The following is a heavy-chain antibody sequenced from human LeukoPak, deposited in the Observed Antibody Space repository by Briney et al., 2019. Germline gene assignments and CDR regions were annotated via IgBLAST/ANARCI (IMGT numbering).Heavy chain of an antibody. V-gene: IGHV3-30-3*01. CDR3: ARGNMKWELPRGY. J-gene: IGHJ4*02. CDR1: GFTFSSYA. CDR2: ISYDGSNK. Sequence: GGSLRLSCAASGFTFSSYAMHWVRQAPGKGLEWVAVISYDGSNKYYADSVKGRFTISRDNSKNTLYLQMNSLRAEDTAVYYCARGNMKWELPRGYWGQGTLVTVSS. D-gene: IGHD1-26*01.